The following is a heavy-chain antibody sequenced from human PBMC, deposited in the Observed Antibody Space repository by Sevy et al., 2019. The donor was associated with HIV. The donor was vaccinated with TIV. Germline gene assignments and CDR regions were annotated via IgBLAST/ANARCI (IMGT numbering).Heavy chain of an antibody. CDR2: IYTGARGYT. CDR1: GGSISSGSYY. J-gene: IGHJ6*03. CDR3: ARDKEGNRGIFYYYYMDV. D-gene: IGHD3-16*01. Sequence: SETLSLTCTVSGGSISSGSYYWSWIRQPAGKGLEWIGRIYTGARGYTNYNPSLLSRVTISVDTSKNQFSLELSSVTAADTAVYYCARDKEGNRGIFYYYYMDVWGKGTTVTVSS. V-gene: IGHV4-61*02.